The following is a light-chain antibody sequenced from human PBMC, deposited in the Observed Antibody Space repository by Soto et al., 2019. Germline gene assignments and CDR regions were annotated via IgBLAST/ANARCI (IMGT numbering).Light chain of an antibody. V-gene: IGKV1-27*01. Sequence: DIQMTQSPSSLSASVGDRVTITCRASRGIYTHLAWYQQKPGNAPKLLIYAASTLQSGVPSRFSASGSGTDLIRTISDLQSEDVGTYFCQTYDKAPWTFGPGTRV. CDR3: QTYDKAPWT. J-gene: IGKJ1*01. CDR2: AAS. CDR1: RGIYTH.